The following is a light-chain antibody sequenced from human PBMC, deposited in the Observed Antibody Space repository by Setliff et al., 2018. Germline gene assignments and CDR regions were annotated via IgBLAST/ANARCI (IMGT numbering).Light chain of an antibody. V-gene: IGLV2-14*01. CDR1: SSDVGDYKY. J-gene: IGLJ1*01. Sequence: QSALTQPASVSGSPGQSITISCTGTSSDVGDYKYVSWYQQLPGKAPKLIIFEVSNQPSGIPNRFSGSKSGNTASLSISGLQAEDEADYYCSSYTSLSTRVFGTGTKGTVL. CDR3: SSYTSLSTRV. CDR2: EVS.